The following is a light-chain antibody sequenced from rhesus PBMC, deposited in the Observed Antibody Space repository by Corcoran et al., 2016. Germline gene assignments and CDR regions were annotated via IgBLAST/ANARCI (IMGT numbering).Light chain of an antibody. CDR2: KAS. Sequence: DIQMTQSPSSLSASVGDTVTIICRASQGINSWIAWYQQKPGKAPNLLIDKASSLQSGVPSRFSGSGSGTDLTLTISSLQSGDFATYYCQQSSGRPLTFGEGAKVDIK. V-gene: IGKV1-22*01. J-gene: IGKJ4*01. CDR1: QGINSW. CDR3: QQSSGRPLT.